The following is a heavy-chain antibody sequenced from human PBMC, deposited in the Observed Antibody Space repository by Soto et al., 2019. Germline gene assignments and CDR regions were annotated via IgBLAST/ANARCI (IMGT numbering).Heavy chain of an antibody. D-gene: IGHD6-19*01. Sequence: SETLSLTCTVSGGSISSSSYYWDWIRQPPGKGLEWIGSIYYSGSTYYNPSLKSRVTISVDTSKNQFSLKLSSVTAADTAVYYCASSGWYSDYWGQGTLVTVSS. V-gene: IGHV4-39*01. J-gene: IGHJ4*02. CDR2: IYYSGST. CDR1: GGSISSSSYY. CDR3: ASSGWYSDY.